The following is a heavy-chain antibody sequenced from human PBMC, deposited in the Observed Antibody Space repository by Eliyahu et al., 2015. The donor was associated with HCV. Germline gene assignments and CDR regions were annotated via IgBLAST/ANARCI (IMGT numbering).Heavy chain of an antibody. J-gene: IGHJ6*02. CDR2: FDPSNSIX. CDR3: ARAYYGTASTDMDV. D-gene: IGHD3-16*01. V-gene: IGHV1-46*01. Sequence: QVQLVQSGAEVKKPGASVKISCKPSGYSFTFYYMNWVRQAPGQGLEWMGIFDPSNSIXSXAQKXQGXVTLTSDTSTGTVYMELISLRSEDTAVYYCARAYYGTASTDMDVWGQGTTVTVS. CDR1: GYSFTFYY.